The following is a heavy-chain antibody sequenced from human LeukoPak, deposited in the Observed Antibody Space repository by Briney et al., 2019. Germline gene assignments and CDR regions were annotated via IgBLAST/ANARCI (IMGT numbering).Heavy chain of an antibody. CDR2: IYHSGST. J-gene: IGHJ4*02. D-gene: IGHD3-22*01. CDR1: GGSISSSNW. V-gene: IGHV4-4*02. Sequence: GTLSLTCAVSGGSISSSNWWSWVRQPPGKGLEWIGEIYHSGSTNYNPSLKSRVTISVDKSKNQFSLKLSSVTAADTAVYYCARGTYYYDSSGYYYAPIFDYWGQGTLVTVSS. CDR3: ARGTYYYDSSGYYYAPIFDY.